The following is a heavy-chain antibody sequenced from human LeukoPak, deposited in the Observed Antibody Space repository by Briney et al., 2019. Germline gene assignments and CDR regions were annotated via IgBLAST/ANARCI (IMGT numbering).Heavy chain of an antibody. J-gene: IGHJ4*02. CDR3: ARSSAGVPFDY. CDR1: GGSISTGSYY. D-gene: IGHD6-13*01. CDR2: ISYSGTT. V-gene: IGHV4-39*02. Sequence: SETLSLTCTVSGGSISTGSYYWGWVRQPPGKGLEYIGSISYSGTTYYNPSLKSRLTISVDTSKNHFSLNLSSVSAADTAVYYCARSSAGVPFDYWGQGTLVTVSS.